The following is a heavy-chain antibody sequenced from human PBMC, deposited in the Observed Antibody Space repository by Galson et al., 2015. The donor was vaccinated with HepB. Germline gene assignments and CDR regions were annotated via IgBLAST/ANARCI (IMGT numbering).Heavy chain of an antibody. Sequence: SLRLSCAASGFTFSSYAMSWVRQAPGKGLEWVSAISGSGGSTYYADSVKGRFTISRDNSKNTLYLQMNSLRAEDTAVYYCAKGKVMVAAGTRNWFDPWGQGTPVTVSS. V-gene: IGHV3-23*01. CDR1: GFTFSSYA. D-gene: IGHD2-15*01. CDR3: AKGKVMVAAGTRNWFDP. CDR2: ISGSGGST. J-gene: IGHJ5*02.